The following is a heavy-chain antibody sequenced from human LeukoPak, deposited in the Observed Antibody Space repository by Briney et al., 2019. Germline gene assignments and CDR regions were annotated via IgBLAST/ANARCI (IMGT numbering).Heavy chain of an antibody. V-gene: IGHV4-4*02. CDR1: GGSISSSNW. CDR2: IYHSGST. Sequence: PSGTLSLTCAVSGGSISSSNWWSWVRQPPGKGLEWIGEIYHSGSTNYNPSLKSRVTISVDTSKNQFSLKLSSVTAADTAVYYCAREDAVRGVPNDYWGQGTLVTVSS. J-gene: IGHJ4*02. D-gene: IGHD3-10*02. CDR3: AREDAVRGVPNDY.